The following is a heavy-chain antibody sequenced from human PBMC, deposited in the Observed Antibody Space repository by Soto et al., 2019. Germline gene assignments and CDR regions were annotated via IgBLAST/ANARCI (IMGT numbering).Heavy chain of an antibody. D-gene: IGHD3-10*01. CDR3: AKEETMVRGVRLFYGMDV. J-gene: IGHJ6*02. Sequence: GGSLRLSCAASGFTFSSYGMHWVRQAPGKGLEWVAVISYDGSNKYYADSVKGRFTISRDNSKNTLYLQMNSLRAEDTAVYYCAKEETMVRGVRLFYGMDVWGQGTTVTVSS. V-gene: IGHV3-30*18. CDR2: ISYDGSNK. CDR1: GFTFSSYG.